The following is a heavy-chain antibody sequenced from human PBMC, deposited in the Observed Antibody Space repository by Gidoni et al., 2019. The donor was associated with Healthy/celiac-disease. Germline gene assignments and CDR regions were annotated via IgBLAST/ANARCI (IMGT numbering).Heavy chain of an antibody. V-gene: IGHV3-23*01. Sequence: EVQLLESGGGLVQPGGSLRRSCAASGCTFSSYAMSWVRQAPGKGLGWVSAISGIGGSPYYADSVKGRFTISRDNSKNTLYLQMNSLRAEDTAVYYCAKLGAVAGPNWFDPWGQGTLVTVSS. J-gene: IGHJ5*02. CDR1: GCTFSSYA. CDR2: ISGIGGSP. D-gene: IGHD6-19*01. CDR3: AKLGAVAGPNWFDP.